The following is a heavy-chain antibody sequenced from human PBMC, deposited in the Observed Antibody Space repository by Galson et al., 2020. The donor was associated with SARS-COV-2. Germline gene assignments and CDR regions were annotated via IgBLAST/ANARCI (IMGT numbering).Heavy chain of an antibody. V-gene: IGHV4-39*01. Sequence: SETLSLTCTVSGGSISSSSYYWGWIRQPPGKGLEWMGNIYYSGSTYYNPSVQSRVTIFADMSKNQISLKLSSVTAADTAVYYCASRGRWELPADYWGQGTLVTVSS. CDR1: GGSISSSSYY. CDR2: IYYSGST. D-gene: IGHD1-26*01. CDR3: ASRGRWELPADY. J-gene: IGHJ4*02.